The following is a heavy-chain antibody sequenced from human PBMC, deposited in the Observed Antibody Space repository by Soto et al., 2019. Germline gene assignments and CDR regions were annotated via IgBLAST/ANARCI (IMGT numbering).Heavy chain of an antibody. CDR3: AREGEQQLSAFDI. J-gene: IGHJ3*02. Sequence: QVQLVESGGGVVQPGRSLRLSCAASGFTFSSYTMHWVRQAPGKGLEWVAVISYDGSNKYYADSVKGRFTISRDSSESTLYRQMNSLRPEDTGVYYCAREGEQQLSAFDIWGQGTMVTVSS. CDR2: ISYDGSNK. D-gene: IGHD6-13*01. CDR1: GFTFSSYT. V-gene: IGHV3-30-3*01.